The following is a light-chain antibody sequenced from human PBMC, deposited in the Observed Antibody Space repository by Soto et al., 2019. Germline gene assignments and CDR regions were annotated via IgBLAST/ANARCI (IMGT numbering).Light chain of an antibody. J-gene: IGLJ2*01. CDR2: EVN. CDR1: SRDIGAYNY. CDR3: SSYAGINNFVV. V-gene: IGLV2-8*01. Sequence: QSALTQPPSASGSPGQSVTISCTGTSRDIGAYNYVSWYQQHPGKAPKLMMYEVNERPSGVPDRFSGSKSGNTASLTVSGLQAEDEADYYCSSYAGINNFVVFGGGTKLTVL.